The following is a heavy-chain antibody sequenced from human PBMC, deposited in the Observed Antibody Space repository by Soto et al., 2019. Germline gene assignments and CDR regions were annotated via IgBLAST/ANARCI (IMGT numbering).Heavy chain of an antibody. J-gene: IGHJ6*04. CDR2: IDNAGTDS. CDR3: ARGWFGPDV. V-gene: IGHV3-74*01. Sequence: EVQLVESGGGLVQPGASLRLSCAASGFTLSGRSMHWVRQAPGKGLVWVSGIDNAGTDSTYADSVKGRFTSSRDNAKNMLYLQMHSLRVEDTAVYYCARGWFGPDVWGKGTTVTVSS. CDR1: GFTLSGRS. D-gene: IGHD3-10*01.